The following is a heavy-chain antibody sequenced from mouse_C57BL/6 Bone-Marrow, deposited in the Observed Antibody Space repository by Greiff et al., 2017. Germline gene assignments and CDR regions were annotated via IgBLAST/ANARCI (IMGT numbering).Heavy chain of an antibody. Sequence: EVNVVESGGGLVQPGGSLKLSCAASGFTFSDYGMAWVRQAPRKGPEWVAFISNLAYSIYYADTVTSRFTISRENAKKTLYLEMSSLRSEDTAMYYCARRGQLRPLYYAMDYWGQGTSVTVSS. CDR1: GFTFSDYG. J-gene: IGHJ4*01. CDR3: ARRGQLRPLYYAMDY. CDR2: ISNLAYSI. D-gene: IGHD3-2*02. V-gene: IGHV5-15*01.